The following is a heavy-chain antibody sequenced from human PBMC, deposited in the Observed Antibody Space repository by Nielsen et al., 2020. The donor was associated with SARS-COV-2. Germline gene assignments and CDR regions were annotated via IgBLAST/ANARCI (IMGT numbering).Heavy chain of an antibody. CDR1: GGSLSSRNYY. D-gene: IGHD2-2*01. CDR2: IYYSGSV. CDR3: ARGDIAVVPAAMFRGDDAFDI. V-gene: IGHV4-39*02. Sequence: GSLRLSCTVSGGSLSSRNYYWGWIRQPPGKGLEGIGTIYYSGSVSYNPSLRSRVTISVDTSKKHFSLKLTSVTAADTAVYFCARGDIAVVPAAMFRGDDAFDIWGQGTMVRVSS. J-gene: IGHJ3*02.